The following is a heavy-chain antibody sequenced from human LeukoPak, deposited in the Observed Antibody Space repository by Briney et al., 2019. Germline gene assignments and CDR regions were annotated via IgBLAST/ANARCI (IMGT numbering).Heavy chain of an antibody. CDR2: ISYDGSNK. D-gene: IGHD3-22*01. CDR1: GFTFSSYA. CDR3: ARGYYYDSSGYNDY. V-gene: IGHV3-30-3*01. Sequence: PGGSLRLSCAASGFTFSSYAMHWVRQAPGKGLEWVAVISYDGSNKYYADSVKGRFTISRDNSKNTLYLQMNSLRAEDTAVYYCARGYYYDSSGYNDYWGQGTLVTVSS. J-gene: IGHJ4*02.